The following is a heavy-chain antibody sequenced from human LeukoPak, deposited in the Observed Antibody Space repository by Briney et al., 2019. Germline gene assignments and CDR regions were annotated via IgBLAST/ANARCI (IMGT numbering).Heavy chain of an antibody. D-gene: IGHD5-18*01. CDR3: ARDSGRGYSYERGMDV. V-gene: IGHV3-23*01. J-gene: IGHJ6*02. CDR1: GFTFSSYA. CDR2: ISGSGGST. Sequence: PGGSLRLSCAASGFTFSSYAMSWVRQAPGKGLEWVSAISGSGGSTYYADSVKGRFTISRENAKNSLYLQMNSLRAGDTAVYYCARDSGRGYSYERGMDVWGQGTTVTVSS.